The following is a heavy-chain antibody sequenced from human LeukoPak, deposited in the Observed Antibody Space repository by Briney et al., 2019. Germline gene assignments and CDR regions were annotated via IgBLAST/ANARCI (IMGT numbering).Heavy chain of an antibody. CDR2: ISDRGSRT. CDR1: GITLSNYG. V-gene: IGHV3-23*01. D-gene: IGHD3-22*01. Sequence: GGSLRLSCAVSGITLSNYGMSWGRQAPGKGLEWVAGISDRGSRTNYADSVKGRFTISTDHHKNTLYLKMNRLRAEDTAVYFCAKRGVVIRVILVGFHKEAYYFDSWGQGALVTVSS. J-gene: IGHJ4*02. CDR3: AKRGVVIRVILVGFHKEAYYFDS.